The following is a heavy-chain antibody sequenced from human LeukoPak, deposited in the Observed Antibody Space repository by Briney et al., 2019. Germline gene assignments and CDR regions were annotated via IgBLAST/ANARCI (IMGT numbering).Heavy chain of an antibody. V-gene: IGHV3-15*07. D-gene: IGHD5-24*01. CDR2: IKSKTDGGTT. CDR3: IRYGYNLAEYYQH. CDR1: GFIFSNAW. J-gene: IGHJ1*01. Sequence: PGGSLRLSCAASGFIFSNAWMNWVRQAPGKGLEWVGHIKSKTDGGTTDYAAPVKGRFTISRDDSKNTLYLQMNSLKTEDTAVYCCIRYGYNLAEYYQHWGQGTLVTVSS.